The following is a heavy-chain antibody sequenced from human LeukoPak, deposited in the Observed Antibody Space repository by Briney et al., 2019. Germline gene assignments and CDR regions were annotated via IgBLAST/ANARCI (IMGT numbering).Heavy chain of an antibody. CDR1: GFTVSTNY. D-gene: IGHD3-22*01. Sequence: TGGSLRLSCAASGFTVSTNYMSWVRQAPGKGLEWVSAIYSGGSTYYADSVKGRFTISRDNSENTLYLQMNSLRAEDAAVYYCARSPYDRSELYYKVGYFDYWGQGTLVTVSS. CDR3: ARSPYDRSELYYKVGYFDY. J-gene: IGHJ4*02. V-gene: IGHV3-53*01. CDR2: IYSGGST.